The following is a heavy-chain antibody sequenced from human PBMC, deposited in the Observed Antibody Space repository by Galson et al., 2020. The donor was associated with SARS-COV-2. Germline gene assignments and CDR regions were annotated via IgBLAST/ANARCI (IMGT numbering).Heavy chain of an antibody. CDR3: ARDHNVGATAAHWFDP. D-gene: IGHD1-26*01. J-gene: IGHJ5*02. CDR2: ISAYNGNT. V-gene: IGHV1-18*01. CDR1: GYTFTSYG. Sequence: ASVKVSCKASGYTFTSYGISWVRQAPGQGLEWMGWISAYNGNTNYAQKLQGRVTMTTDTSTSTAYMELRSLRSDDTAVYYCARDHNVGATAAHWFDPWGQGTLVTVSS.